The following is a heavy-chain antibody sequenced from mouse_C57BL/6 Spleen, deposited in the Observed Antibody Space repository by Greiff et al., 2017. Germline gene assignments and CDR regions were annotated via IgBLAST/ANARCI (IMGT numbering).Heavy chain of an antibody. Sequence: QVQLKQSGAELVKPGASVKLSCKASGYTFTSYWMQWVKQRPGQGLEWIGEIDPSDSYTNYNQKFKGKATLTVDTSSSTAYMQLSSLTSEDSAVYYCASRDSNPFAYWGQGTLVTVSA. D-gene: IGHD2-5*01. CDR3: ASRDSNPFAY. J-gene: IGHJ3*01. V-gene: IGHV1-50*01. CDR1: GYTFTSYW. CDR2: IDPSDSYT.